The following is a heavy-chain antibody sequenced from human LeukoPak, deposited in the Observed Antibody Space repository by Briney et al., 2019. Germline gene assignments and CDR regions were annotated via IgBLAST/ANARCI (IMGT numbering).Heavy chain of an antibody. CDR3: ARGRGYYSLDAFDI. V-gene: IGHV3-74*01. D-gene: IGHD3-3*01. CDR2: VNSDGSST. CDR1: GFTFSSYW. Sequence: PGGSLRLSCAGSGFTFSSYWVHWVRQAPGKRLVWVSRVNSDGSSTSYADSVKGRFTISRDNAKNTLYLQMNSLRAEDTAVYYCARGRGYYSLDAFDIWGQGTMVTVSS. J-gene: IGHJ3*02.